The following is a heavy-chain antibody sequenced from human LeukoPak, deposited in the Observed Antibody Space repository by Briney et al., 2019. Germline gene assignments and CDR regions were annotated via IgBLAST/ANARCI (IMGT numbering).Heavy chain of an antibody. D-gene: IGHD6-13*01. J-gene: IGHJ5*02. Sequence: ASVKVSCEASGYTFTGYYMHWVRQAPGQGLEWMGWIKPKSGGTNYAQTFQGRVTMTRDTSISTAYMELSRLRADDTAVYYCARDRGIAAAGNWFDPWGQGTLVTVSS. CDR1: GYTFTGYY. V-gene: IGHV1-2*02. CDR3: ARDRGIAAAGNWFDP. CDR2: IKPKSGGT.